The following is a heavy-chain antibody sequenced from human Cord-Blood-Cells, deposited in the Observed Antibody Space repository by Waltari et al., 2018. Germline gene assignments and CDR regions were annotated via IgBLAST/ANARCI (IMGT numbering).Heavy chain of an antibody. Sequence: EVPALESGGGLVQPGGCLGISCLASGSTFRISAISWVLQAPGKGLEWFSAIRGSGGSTYYADSVKGRLTISRDNSKNALYLQMTSLRAEDRAVYYCAKDRSSYYYLDYWGQGTLVTVSS. J-gene: IGHJ4*02. CDR3: AKDRSSYYYLDY. D-gene: IGHD2-15*01. CDR2: IRGSGGST. CDR1: GSTFRISA. V-gene: IGHV3-23*01.